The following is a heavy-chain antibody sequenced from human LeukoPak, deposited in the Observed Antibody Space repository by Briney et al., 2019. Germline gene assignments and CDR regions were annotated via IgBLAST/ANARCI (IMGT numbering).Heavy chain of an antibody. V-gene: IGHV4-34*01. CDR2: INHSGST. Sequence: SETLSLTCAVYGGSFSAYYWSWIRQPPGKGLEWVGEINHSGSTNYNPSLKSRVTISVDTSKNQFSLKLNSVTAADTAVYYCARDWGVTARPGYMGVWGKGTTVTVSS. CDR1: GGSFSAYY. CDR3: ARDWGVTARPGYMGV. D-gene: IGHD6-6*01. J-gene: IGHJ6*03.